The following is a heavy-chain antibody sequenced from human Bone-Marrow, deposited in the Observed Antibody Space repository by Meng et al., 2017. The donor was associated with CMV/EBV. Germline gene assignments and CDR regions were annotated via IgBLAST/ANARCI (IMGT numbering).Heavy chain of an antibody. CDR3: ASSYSSSWYFDY. CDR2: IYNSGST. Sequence: SETLSLTCTVSGGSISSGDYYWSWIRQPPGKGLEWIAYIYNSGSTYYNPSLKSRVTISVDKSKNQLSLKLSSVTAADTAVYYCASSYSSSWYFDYWGQGTLVTVSS. CDR1: GGSISSGDYY. D-gene: IGHD6-13*01. J-gene: IGHJ4*02. V-gene: IGHV4-30-4*08.